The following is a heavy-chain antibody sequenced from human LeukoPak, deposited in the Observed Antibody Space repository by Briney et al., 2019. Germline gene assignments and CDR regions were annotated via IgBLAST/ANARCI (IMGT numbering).Heavy chain of an antibody. CDR2: ISYDGSNK. CDR3: ARGRGVTAIHDAFDI. V-gene: IGHV3-30*04. J-gene: IGHJ3*02. Sequence: PGGSLRLSCAASGFTFSSYAMHWVRQAPGKGLEWVAVISYDGSNKYYADSVKGRFTISRDNSKNTLYLQMNSLRAEDTAVYYCARGRGVTAIHDAFDIWGQGTMVTVSS. D-gene: IGHD2-21*02. CDR1: GFTFSSYA.